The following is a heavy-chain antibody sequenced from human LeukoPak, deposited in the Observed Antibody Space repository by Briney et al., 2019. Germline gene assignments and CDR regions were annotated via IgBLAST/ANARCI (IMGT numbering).Heavy chain of an antibody. J-gene: IGHJ5*02. Sequence: ASVKVSCKTSGYTFTGYYMHWLRQAPGQGLEWMGRINPNSGGTYFAQKFQGRVTMTRDTSISTSYMELTSLISDDTAVYYCAGGVLHGGGNWFDPWGQGTLVTVSS. V-gene: IGHV1-2*06. CDR3: AGGVLHGGGNWFDP. D-gene: IGHD3-16*01. CDR2: INPNSGGT. CDR1: GYTFTGYY.